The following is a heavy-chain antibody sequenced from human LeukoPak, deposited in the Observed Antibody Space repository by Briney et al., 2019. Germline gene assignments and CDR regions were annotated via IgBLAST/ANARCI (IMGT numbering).Heavy chain of an antibody. V-gene: IGHV4-59*11. D-gene: IGHD3-3*01. CDR3: AREVRLLEWLYAYYHMDV. CDR2: ISESGST. CDR1: GASLSSHY. Sequence: PSETLSLTCTVSGASLSSHYWSWIRQPPGKGLEWIGYISESGSTISNPSHKSRVTITVDTAKNQFSLKVSSVTAADTAVYYCAREVRLLEWLYAYYHMDVWGKGTTVTVSS. J-gene: IGHJ6*03.